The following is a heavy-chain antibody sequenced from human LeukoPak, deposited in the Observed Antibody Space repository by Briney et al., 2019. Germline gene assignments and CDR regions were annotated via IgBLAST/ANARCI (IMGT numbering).Heavy chain of an antibody. CDR3: ARDRGGSEGNFDY. CDR1: GGSISSYY. D-gene: IGHD3-16*01. Sequence: PSETLSLTCTVSGGSISSYYWSWIRQPPGKGLEWIGYIYYSGSTNYNPSLKSRVTISVDTSKNQFSLKLSSGTAADTAVYYCARDRGGSEGNFDYWGQGTLVTVSS. J-gene: IGHJ4*02. V-gene: IGHV4-59*01. CDR2: IYYSGST.